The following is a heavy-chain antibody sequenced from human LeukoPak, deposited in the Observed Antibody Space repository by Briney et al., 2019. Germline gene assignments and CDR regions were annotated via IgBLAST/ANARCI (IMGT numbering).Heavy chain of an antibody. J-gene: IGHJ4*02. CDR2: ISGSGGTT. V-gene: IGHV3-23*01. Sequence: GGSLRLSCAASGFTFSSYAMSWVRQAPGKGQEWVSTISGSGGTTYYADSVKGRFTISRDNSKNTLYLQMNSLRAEDTAVYYCAKGTGYGSSWYNDYWGQGTLVTVSS. D-gene: IGHD6-13*01. CDR1: GFTFSSYA. CDR3: AKGTGYGSSWYNDY.